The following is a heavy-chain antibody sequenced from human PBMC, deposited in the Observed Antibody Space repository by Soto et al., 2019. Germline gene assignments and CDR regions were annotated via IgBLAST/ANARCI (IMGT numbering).Heavy chain of an antibody. J-gene: IGHJ4*02. CDR1: GFTFSSYA. D-gene: IGHD6-19*01. CDR3: ANVIAVAGTAIDY. V-gene: IGHV3-23*01. Sequence: EVQLLESGGGLVQPGWSLRLSCAASGFTFSSYAMSWVRQAPGKGLEWVSAISGSGGSTYYADSVKGRFTISRDNSKNTLYLQMNSLRAEDTAVYYCANVIAVAGTAIDYWGQGTLVTVSS. CDR2: ISGSGGST.